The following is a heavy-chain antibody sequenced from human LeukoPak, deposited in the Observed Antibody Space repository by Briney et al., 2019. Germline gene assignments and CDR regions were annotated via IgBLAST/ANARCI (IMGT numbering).Heavy chain of an antibody. CDR1: GFTFTSSA. CDR2: IVVGSGNT. V-gene: IGHV1-58*02. J-gene: IGHJ4*02. D-gene: IGHD3-10*01. CDR3: ARWGRRVLWFGEPNY. Sequence: GASVKVSCKASGFTFTSSAMQWVRQARGQRLEWIGWIVVGSGNTNYAQKFQERVTITRDMSTSTAYMELRSLRSDDTAVYYCARWGRRVLWFGEPNYWGQGTLVTVSS.